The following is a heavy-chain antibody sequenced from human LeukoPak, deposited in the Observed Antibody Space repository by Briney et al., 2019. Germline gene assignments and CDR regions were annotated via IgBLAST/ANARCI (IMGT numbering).Heavy chain of an antibody. V-gene: IGHV3-48*03. D-gene: IGHD4-17*01. CDR3: VYSGHYEKGY. CDR1: GFTFSSYE. J-gene: IGHJ4*02. CDR2: ISSSNTI. Sequence: GGSLRLSCAASGFTFSSYEMNWVRQAPGKGLEWVSYISSSNTIYYADSVKGRFTISRDNAKNSLYLQMNSLRAEDPAVYYCVYSGHYEKGYWGQGTLVTVSS.